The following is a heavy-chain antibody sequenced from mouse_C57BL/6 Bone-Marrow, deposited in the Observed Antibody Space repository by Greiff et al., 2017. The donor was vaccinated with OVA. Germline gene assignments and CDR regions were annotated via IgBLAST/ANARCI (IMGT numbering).Heavy chain of an antibody. CDR3: ARGRYYGSFYAMDY. J-gene: IGHJ4*01. CDR1: GYTFTSYG. Sequence: VQLVESGAELARPGASVKLSCTASGYTFTSYGISWVKQRTGQGLEWIGEIYPRSGNTYYNEKFKGKATLTADKSSSTAYMELRSLTSEDSAVYFCARGRYYGSFYAMDYWGQGTSVTVSS. V-gene: IGHV1-81*01. D-gene: IGHD1-1*01. CDR2: IYPRSGNT.